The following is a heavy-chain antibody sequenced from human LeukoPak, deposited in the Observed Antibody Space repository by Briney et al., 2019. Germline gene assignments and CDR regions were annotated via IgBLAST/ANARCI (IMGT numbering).Heavy chain of an antibody. V-gene: IGHV1-8*03. D-gene: IGHD2-2*01. CDR3: ARGLVVPAARAMDV. CDR1: GYTFTSYD. Sequence: ASVKVSCKASGYTFTSYDINWVRQATGQGLEWMGWMNPNSGNTGYAQKFQGRVTITRNTSICTAYMELSSLRSEDTAVYYCARGLVVPAARAMDVWGKGTTVTVSS. CDR2: MNPNSGNT. J-gene: IGHJ6*04.